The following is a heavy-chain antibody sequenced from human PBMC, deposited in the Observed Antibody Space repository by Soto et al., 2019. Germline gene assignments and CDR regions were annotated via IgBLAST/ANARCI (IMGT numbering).Heavy chain of an antibody. CDR1: GFTFSSYS. V-gene: IGHV3-21*01. CDR3: ARDRVAAAGRLYYYYGMDV. J-gene: IGHJ6*02. D-gene: IGHD6-13*01. Sequence: EVQLVESGGGLVKPGGSLRLSCAASGFTFSSYSMNWVRQAPGKGLEWVSSISSSSSYIYYADSVKGRFTISRDNAKNSLYLQMNSLRADDTAVYYCARDRVAAAGRLYYYYGMDVWGQGTTVTVSS. CDR2: ISSSSSYI.